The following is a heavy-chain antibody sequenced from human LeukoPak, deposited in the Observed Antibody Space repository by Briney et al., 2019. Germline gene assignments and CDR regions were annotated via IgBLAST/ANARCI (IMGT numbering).Heavy chain of an antibody. CDR3: ARDRRFGSYYYYYGMDV. D-gene: IGHD1-26*01. CDR1: GFTFSSYG. CDR2: IWYDGSNK. J-gene: IGHJ6*02. V-gene: IGHV3-33*01. Sequence: PGGSLRLSCAASGFTFSSYGMHWVRQAPGKGLEWVAVIWYDGSNKYYADSVKGRFTISRDNSKNTLYLQMNSLRAEDTAVYYCARDRRFGSYYYYYGMDVWGQGTTVTVSS.